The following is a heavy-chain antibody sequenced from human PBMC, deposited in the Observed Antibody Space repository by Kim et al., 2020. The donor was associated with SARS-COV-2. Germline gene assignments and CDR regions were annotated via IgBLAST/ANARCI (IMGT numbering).Heavy chain of an antibody. V-gene: IGHV1-3*01. Sequence: ASVKVSCKASGYTFTDYAIHWVRQAPGQRFEWMGWINAGNGNTRYSQKFQGRLTITRDTSARTAYMELNSLRSEDTAVYYCAREGHEGGYLTWGQGTMVTVSS. CDR2: INAGNGNT. D-gene: IGHD3-22*01. CDR1: GYTFTDYA. CDR3: AREGHEGGYLT. J-gene: IGHJ3*01.